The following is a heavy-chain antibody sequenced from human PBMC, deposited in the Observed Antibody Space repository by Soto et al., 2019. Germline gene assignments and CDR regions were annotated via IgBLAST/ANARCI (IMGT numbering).Heavy chain of an antibody. CDR3: AREPTTVTTYSWFDP. D-gene: IGHD4-17*01. CDR1: GGTFSRYA. Sequence: ASVKVSCKASGGTFSRYAISWVRQARGQGLEWMGGIIPIFGTANYAQKFQGRVTITADESTSTAYMELSSLRSEDTAVYYCAREPTTVTTYSWFDPWGQGALVTVSS. J-gene: IGHJ5*02. V-gene: IGHV1-69*13. CDR2: IIPIFGTA.